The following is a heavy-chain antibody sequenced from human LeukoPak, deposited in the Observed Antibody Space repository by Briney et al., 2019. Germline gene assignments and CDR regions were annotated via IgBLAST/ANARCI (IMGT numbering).Heavy chain of an antibody. D-gene: IGHD3-10*01. CDR2: ISYDGSNK. J-gene: IGHJ6*04. CDR3: AKERGGKYYGSKQGYYYGMDV. Sequence: GRSLRLSCAASGFTFSSYGMHWVRQAPGKGLEWVAVISYDGSNKYYADSVKGRFTISRDNSKNTLYLQMNSLRAEDTGVYYCAKERGGKYYGSKQGYYYGMDVWGKGTTVTVSS. CDR1: GFTFSSYG. V-gene: IGHV3-30*18.